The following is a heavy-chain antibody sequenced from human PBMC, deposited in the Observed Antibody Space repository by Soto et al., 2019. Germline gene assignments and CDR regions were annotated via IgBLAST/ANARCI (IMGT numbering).Heavy chain of an antibody. CDR2: IYYSGST. CDR3: ARRRDVLLWCGKPGADAFDS. V-gene: IGHV4-39*01. D-gene: IGHD3-10*01. J-gene: IGHJ3*02. CDR1: GGSISSSSYY. Sequence: QLQLQESGPGLVKPSETLSLTCTVSGGSISSSSYYWGWIRQPPGKGLEWIGSIYYSGSTYYNPSLKSRVTISVDTSKNQFSLQLSSVTAADTAVYYCARRRDVLLWCGKPGADAFDSWGQGTMVTVSS.